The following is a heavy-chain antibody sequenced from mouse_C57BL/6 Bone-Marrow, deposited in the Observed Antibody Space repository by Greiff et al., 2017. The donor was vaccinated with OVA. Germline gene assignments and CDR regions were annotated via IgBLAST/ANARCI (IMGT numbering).Heavy chain of an antibody. CDR1: GYTFTSYG. V-gene: IGHV1-81*01. CDR3: ARGGLRGRYFDV. J-gene: IGHJ1*03. Sequence: VKLQESGAELARPGASVKLSCKASGYTFTSYGISWVKQRTGQGLEWIGEIYPRSGNTYYNEKFKGKATLTADKSSSTAYMELRSLTSEDSAVYFCARGGLRGRYFDVWGTGTTVTVSS. CDR2: IYPRSGNT.